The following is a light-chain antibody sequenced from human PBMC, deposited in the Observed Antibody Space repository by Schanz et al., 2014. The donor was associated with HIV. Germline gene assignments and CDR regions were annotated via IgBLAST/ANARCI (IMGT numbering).Light chain of an antibody. V-gene: IGLV1-44*01. CDR2: NTY. J-gene: IGLJ3*02. Sequence: QSVLTQPPSVSGTPGQRVTISCSGSTSNIGRYTVNWYQHLPGTAPKLLIYNTYHRPSGVPDRFSGSESGTSASLAISGLQSEDEADYYCQSYDSGLSGWVFGGGTKLTVL. CDR1: TSNIGRYT. CDR3: QSYDSGLSGWV.